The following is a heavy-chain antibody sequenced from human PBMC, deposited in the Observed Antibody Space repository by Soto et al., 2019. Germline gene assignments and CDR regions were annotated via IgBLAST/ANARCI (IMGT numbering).Heavy chain of an antibody. CDR1: GFTFTTYA. Sequence: GGSLRLSCAASGFTFTTYAISWVRQAPGRGLEWVSAISGTGGTTYYTDSVKGRFTISRDNSKNTLFLHMNSLRAEDSAVYYCAKSGGTYYGPNYFDYWGQGTLVTVSS. V-gene: IGHV3-23*01. D-gene: IGHD1-26*01. CDR2: ISGTGGTT. J-gene: IGHJ4*02. CDR3: AKSGGTYYGPNYFDY.